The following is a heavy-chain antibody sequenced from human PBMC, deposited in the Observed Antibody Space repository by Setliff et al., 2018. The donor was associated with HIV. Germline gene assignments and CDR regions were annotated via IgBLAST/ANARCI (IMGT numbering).Heavy chain of an antibody. D-gene: IGHD6-13*01. CDR1: GFTFSNYE. J-gene: IGHJ4*02. V-gene: IGHV3-7*05. CDR3: AGDRWFSNNWYSDY. CDR2: IKQDGSVK. Sequence: PGGSLRLSCAASGFTFSNYEMNWVRLAPGKGLGWVANIKQDGSVKNYVDSVRGRFTISRDNAENSLFLQMTGLRPEDTAMYYCAGDRWFSNNWYSDYWGQGTLVTVSS.